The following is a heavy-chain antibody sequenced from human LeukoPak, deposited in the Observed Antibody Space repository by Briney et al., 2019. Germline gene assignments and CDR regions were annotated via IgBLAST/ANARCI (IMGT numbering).Heavy chain of an antibody. CDR2: IQYDASKT. CDR3: AKGRQQLLGDLDY. D-gene: IGHD2-2*01. CDR1: GFTFSNYD. J-gene: IGHJ4*02. Sequence: GESLKISCAASGFTFSNYDVHWVRQAPGKGLEWLAFIQYDASKTHYADSVEGRFTISRDSSKSTLYLQMSSLRPEDTAVYYCAKGRQQLLGDLDYWGQGTLVTVSS. V-gene: IGHV3-30*02.